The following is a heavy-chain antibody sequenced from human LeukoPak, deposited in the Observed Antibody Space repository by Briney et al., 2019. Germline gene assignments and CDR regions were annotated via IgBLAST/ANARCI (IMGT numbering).Heavy chain of an antibody. J-gene: IGHJ6*03. CDR2: INHSRST. CDR1: GGSFSGYC. D-gene: IGHD6-6*01. V-gene: IGHV4-34*01. Sequence: PSETLSLTCAVYGGSFSGYCWSWIRQPPGKGLEWIGEINHSRSTNYNPSIKSQVTTSVETSKTQFSLELSSVSAADTAVYYCARGAAARPARYYYYMDVWGKGTTVTVSS. CDR3: ARGAAARPARYYYYMDV.